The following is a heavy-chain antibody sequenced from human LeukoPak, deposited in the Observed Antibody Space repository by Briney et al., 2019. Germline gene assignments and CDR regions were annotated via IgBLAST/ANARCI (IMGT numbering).Heavy chain of an antibody. Sequence: ASVKVSCKASGYTFTSYAMDWVRQAPGQGLEWMGWINTNTGNPTYAQGFTGRFVFSLDTSVSTAYLQISSLKAEDTAMYYCARFDLPGIAVASDYWGQGTLVTVSS. J-gene: IGHJ4*02. V-gene: IGHV7-4-1*02. CDR1: GYTFTSYA. CDR3: ARFDLPGIAVASDY. D-gene: IGHD6-19*01. CDR2: INTNTGNP.